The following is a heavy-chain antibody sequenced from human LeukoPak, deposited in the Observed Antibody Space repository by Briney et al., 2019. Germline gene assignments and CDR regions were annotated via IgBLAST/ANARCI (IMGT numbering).Heavy chain of an antibody. CDR3: ASYYYDSSGYYYCFDY. CDR1: GGSISSSSYY. V-gene: IGHV4-39*01. J-gene: IGHJ4*02. D-gene: IGHD3-22*01. CDR2: IYYSGST. Sequence: SQTLSLTGTVSGGSISSSSYYWGRIRQPPGKGLEWIGSIYYSGSTYYNRSLKSGVTISVDTSKNQFSLKLSSVTAADTAVYYCASYYYDSSGYYYCFDYWGQGTLVTVSS.